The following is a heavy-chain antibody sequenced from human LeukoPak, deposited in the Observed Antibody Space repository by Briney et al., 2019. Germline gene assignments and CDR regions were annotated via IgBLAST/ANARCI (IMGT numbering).Heavy chain of an antibody. CDR1: GFTFSSYS. Sequence: GSLRLSCAASGFTFSSYSMNWVRQAPGKGLQWVSYISSRSSTIYYADSVKGRFTISRDNAKNSLYLQMNSLRAEDTAVYYCARDSQSHPLDYGGQGTLVTVSS. CDR3: ARDSQSHPLDY. CDR2: ISSRSSTI. J-gene: IGHJ4*02. V-gene: IGHV3-48*04.